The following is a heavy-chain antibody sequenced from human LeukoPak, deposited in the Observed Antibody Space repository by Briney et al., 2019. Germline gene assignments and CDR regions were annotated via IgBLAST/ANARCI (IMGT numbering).Heavy chain of an antibody. D-gene: IGHD1-26*01. CDR3: AKAGAYSGSYSAFDI. J-gene: IGHJ3*02. V-gene: IGHV3-48*01. CDR1: GFTFSSYS. Sequence: GGSLRLSCAASGFTFSSYSMNWVRQAPGKGLEWVSYISSSSSTIYYADSVKGRFTISRDNSKNTLYLQMNSLRAEDTAVYYCAKAGAYSGSYSAFDIWGQGTMVTVSS. CDR2: ISSSSSTI.